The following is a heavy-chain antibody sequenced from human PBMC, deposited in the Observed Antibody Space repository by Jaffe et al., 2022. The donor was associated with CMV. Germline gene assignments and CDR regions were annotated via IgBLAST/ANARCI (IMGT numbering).Heavy chain of an antibody. CDR1: GLTFSTYA. CDR2: ISGSGGTT. J-gene: IGHJ6*02. D-gene: IGHD2-21*01. Sequence: EVQLLESGGDLVQRGGSLRLSCAASGLTFSTYAMSWVRQAPGKGLEWVSLISGSGGTTYYADSVEGRFTISRDNSEDTLYLQMNSLRAEDTAVYYCAKHVGGHGSGWWWGPKTKTDFYYYGMDVWGQGTTVTVSS. CDR3: AKHVGGHGSGWWWGPKTKTDFYYYGMDV. V-gene: IGHV3-23*01.